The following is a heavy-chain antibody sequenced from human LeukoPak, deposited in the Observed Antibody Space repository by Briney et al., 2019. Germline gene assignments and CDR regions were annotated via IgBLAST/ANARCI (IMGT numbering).Heavy chain of an antibody. V-gene: IGHV4-31*03. CDR2: IYYSGST. J-gene: IGHJ4*02. D-gene: IGHD4-17*01. CDR1: GGSISSGGYY. CDR3: ARADYGLGPSYFDY. Sequence: SETLSLTCTVSGGSISSGGYYWSWIRQHPGKGLEWIGYIYYSGSTYYNPSLKSRVTISVDTSKNQFSLKLSSATAADTAVYYCARADYGLGPSYFDYWGQGTLVTVSS.